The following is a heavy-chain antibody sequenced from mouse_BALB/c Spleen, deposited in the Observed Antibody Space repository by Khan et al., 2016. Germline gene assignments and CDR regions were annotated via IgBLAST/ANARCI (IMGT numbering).Heavy chain of an antibody. CDR1: GYTFTNYG. Sequence: QIQLVQSGPELKKPGETVKISCKASGYTFTNYGMNWVKQAPGKGLRWMGWINTHTGEPTYADDFKGRFAFSLETSASTAYLQINNLKNEDTATXFWAQNYYGSNGFAYAGLGTRVTASA. V-gene: IGHV9-3-1*01. CDR3: AQNYYGSNGFAY. CDR2: INTHTGEP. J-gene: IGHJ3*01. D-gene: IGHD1-1*01.